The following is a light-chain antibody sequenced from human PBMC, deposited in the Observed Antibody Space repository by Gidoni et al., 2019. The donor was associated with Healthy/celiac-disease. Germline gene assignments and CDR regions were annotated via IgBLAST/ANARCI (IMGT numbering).Light chain of an antibody. CDR1: ESVTSSY. J-gene: IGKJ1*01. CDR3: QQYGSSPRT. V-gene: IGKV3-20*01. Sequence: EIVLTQSPGTLSLSPGERATLSCRASESVTSSYLAWYQQKAGQAPRLLFYGASSRATGIPDRFSCIGSGTDFTLTISRLEPEDFAVYYCQQYGSSPRTFGQGTKVEIK. CDR2: GAS.